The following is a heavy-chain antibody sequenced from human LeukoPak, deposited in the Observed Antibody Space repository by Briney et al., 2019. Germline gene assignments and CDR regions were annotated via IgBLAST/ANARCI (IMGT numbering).Heavy chain of an antibody. J-gene: IGHJ5*02. Sequence: GGSLRLSCTASGFTVNNNYMSWVRQAPGKGLEWVSVIYSGGSTYYADSVKGRFTISRDNSKNTLYLQMNSLRAEDTAVYYCARARTWPYWFDPWGQGTLVTVSS. CDR3: ARARTWPYWFDP. CDR1: GFTVNNNY. CDR2: IYSGGST. V-gene: IGHV3-53*01. D-gene: IGHD3/OR15-3a*01.